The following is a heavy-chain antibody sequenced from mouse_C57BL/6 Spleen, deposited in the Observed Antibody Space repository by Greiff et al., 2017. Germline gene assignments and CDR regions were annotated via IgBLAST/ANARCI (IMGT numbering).Heavy chain of an antibody. Sequence: VQLKESGPGLVKPSQSLSLTCSVTGYSITSGYYWNWIRQFPGNKLEWMGYISYDGSNNYNPSLKNRISITRDTSKNQFFLKLNSVTTEDTATYYCAREHYRFAYWGQGTLVTVSA. J-gene: IGHJ3*01. CDR1: GYSITSGYY. D-gene: IGHD5-5*01. V-gene: IGHV3-6*01. CDR3: AREHYRFAY. CDR2: ISYDGSN.